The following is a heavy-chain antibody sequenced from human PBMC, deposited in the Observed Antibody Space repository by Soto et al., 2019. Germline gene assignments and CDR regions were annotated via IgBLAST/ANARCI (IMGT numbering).Heavy chain of an antibody. Sequence: SQTLSLTCAISGDSVSSNSAAWNWIRQSPSRGLEWLGRTYYRSKWYNDYAVSVKSRITINPDTSKNQFSLQLNSVTPEDTAVYYCARGVEQQLVRGYYYYGMDVWGQGTTVTVSS. CDR2: TYYRSKWYN. D-gene: IGHD6-13*01. CDR3: ARGVEQQLVRGYYYYGMDV. V-gene: IGHV6-1*01. J-gene: IGHJ6*02. CDR1: GDSVSSNSAA.